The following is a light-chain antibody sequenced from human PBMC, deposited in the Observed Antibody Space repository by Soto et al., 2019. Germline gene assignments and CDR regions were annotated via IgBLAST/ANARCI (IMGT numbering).Light chain of an antibody. J-gene: IGLJ1*01. CDR3: SSYAGSNNFRYV. Sequence: QSALTQPPSASGSPGRSVTISCTGTSSDVGGYNYVSWYQQHPGKAPKLMIYEASKRPSGVPDRFSGSKSGTTASLTVSGLQAEDEADYYCSSYAGSNNFRYVFGTGTKVTVL. V-gene: IGLV2-8*01. CDR1: SSDVGGYNY. CDR2: EAS.